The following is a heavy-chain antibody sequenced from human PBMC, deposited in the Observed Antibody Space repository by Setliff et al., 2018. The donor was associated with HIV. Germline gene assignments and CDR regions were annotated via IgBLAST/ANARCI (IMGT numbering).Heavy chain of an antibody. CDR2: IRTKAYGGTR. J-gene: IGHJ2*01. Sequence: GGSLRLSCIASGVDIGDFDDFAMTWVRQAPGKGLEWVGSIRTKAYGGTRDYAASLRDRLTISRDDSKRVTYLQLNTLKIEDTAVYYCARSKGVDGWYNSHWYFDRWGRGTLVTVSS. V-gene: IGHV3-49*04. D-gene: IGHD6-19*01. CDR1: GVDIGDFDDFA. CDR3: ARSKGVDGWYNSHWYFDR.